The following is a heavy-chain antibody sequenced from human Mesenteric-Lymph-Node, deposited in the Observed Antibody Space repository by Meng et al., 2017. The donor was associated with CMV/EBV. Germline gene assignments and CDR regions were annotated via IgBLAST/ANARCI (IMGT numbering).Heavy chain of an antibody. V-gene: IGHV1-2*02. CDR2: INPNSGGT. Sequence: ASVKVSCKTTRDTFSTYGISWLRQAPGQGLEWMGWINPNSGGTNYAQKFQGRVTMTRDTSISTAYMELSRLRSDDTAVYYCASLTSIVVVPAAMDNWFDPWGQGTLVTVSS. D-gene: IGHD2-2*01. CDR3: ASLTSIVVVPAAMDNWFDP. J-gene: IGHJ5*02. CDR1: RDTFSTYG.